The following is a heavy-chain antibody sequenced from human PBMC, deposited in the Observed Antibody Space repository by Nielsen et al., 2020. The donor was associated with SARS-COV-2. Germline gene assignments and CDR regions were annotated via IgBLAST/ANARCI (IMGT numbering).Heavy chain of an antibody. Sequence: SVKVSCKASGGTFSSYAISWVRQAPGQGLEWMGGIIPIFGTANYAQKFQGRVTITADESTSTAYMELSSLRSEDTAVYYCATGVVITTLFYYYYGMDVWGQGTTVTVSS. CDR1: GGTFSSYA. V-gene: IGHV1-69*13. D-gene: IGHD3-22*01. CDR2: IIPIFGTA. J-gene: IGHJ6*02. CDR3: ATGVVITTLFYYYYGMDV.